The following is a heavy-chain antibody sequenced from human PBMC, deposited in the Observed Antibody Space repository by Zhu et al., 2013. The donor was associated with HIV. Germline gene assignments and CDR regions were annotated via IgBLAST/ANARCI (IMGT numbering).Heavy chain of an antibody. CDR1: GFSVSSND. D-gene: IGHD3-22*01. CDR2: IYSGGTT. J-gene: IGHJ3*02. CDR3: AKDVYLERITMIVVVTDAFDI. V-gene: IGHV3-53*01. Sequence: EVQLVESGGGLIQPGGSLRLSCVVSGFSVSSNDMSWVRQAPGKGLEWVSIIYSGGTTYYADSVKGRFTTSRDNSKNTLYLQMNSLRAEDTAVYYCAKDVYLERITMIVVVTDAFDIWGQGTMVTVSS.